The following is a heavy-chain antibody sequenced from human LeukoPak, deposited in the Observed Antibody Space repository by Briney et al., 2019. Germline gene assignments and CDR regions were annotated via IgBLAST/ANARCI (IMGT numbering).Heavy chain of an antibody. J-gene: IGHJ4*02. CDR2: ISSNGGST. Sequence: QPGGSLRLSCAASGFTFSSYAMHWVRQAPGKGLEYVSAISSNGGSTYYANSVKGRFTISRDNSKNTLYLQMGSLRAEDMAVYYCARWGGIAARPGGFLWGQGTLVTVSS. V-gene: IGHV3-64*01. CDR3: ARWGGIAARPGGFL. D-gene: IGHD6-6*01. CDR1: GFTFSSYA.